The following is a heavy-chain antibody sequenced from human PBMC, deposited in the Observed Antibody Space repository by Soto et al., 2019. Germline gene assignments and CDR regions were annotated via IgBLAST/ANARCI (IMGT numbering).Heavy chain of an antibody. CDR3: ARRLYYDSSGFEGGGMDV. Sequence: SETLSLTCTVSGGSISSGGYYWSWIRQHPGKGLEWIGYIYYSGSTYYNTSLKSRVSISVDTSKNHFSLKLTSVTAADTAVYYCARRLYYDSSGFEGGGMDVWGQGTTVTVSS. V-gene: IGHV4-31*03. CDR1: GGSISSGGYY. CDR2: IYYSGST. J-gene: IGHJ6*02. D-gene: IGHD3-22*01.